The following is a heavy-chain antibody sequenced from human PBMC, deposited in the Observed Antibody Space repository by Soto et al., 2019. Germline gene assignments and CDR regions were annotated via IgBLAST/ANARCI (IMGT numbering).Heavy chain of an antibody. CDR2: INHIGST. D-gene: IGHD4-17*01. CDR3: ARGIQGGTTVTTLVAFDI. Sequence: SETLSLTCAVYGGSFSGYYWSWIRQPPGKGLEWIGEINHIGSTNYNPSLKSRVSLSVDTSKNQFSLKLSSVTAADTAVYYCARGIQGGTTVTTLVAFDIWGQGTMVTVSS. CDR1: GGSFSGYY. J-gene: IGHJ3*02. V-gene: IGHV4-34*01.